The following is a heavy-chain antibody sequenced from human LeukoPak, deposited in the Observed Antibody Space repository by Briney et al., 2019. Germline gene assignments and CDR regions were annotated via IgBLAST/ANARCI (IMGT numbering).Heavy chain of an antibody. CDR2: IYSGGST. CDR1: GFTVSNNY. Sequence: PGGSLRLSCAASGFTVSNNYMSWVRQAPGKGLEWVSVIYSGGSTYYADSVKGRFTISRDNSKNTLYLQMNSLRAEDTAVYYCARDGGYYDSSGYYIWGQGTLVTVSS. J-gene: IGHJ4*02. D-gene: IGHD3-22*01. CDR3: ARDGGYYDSSGYYI. V-gene: IGHV3-66*02.